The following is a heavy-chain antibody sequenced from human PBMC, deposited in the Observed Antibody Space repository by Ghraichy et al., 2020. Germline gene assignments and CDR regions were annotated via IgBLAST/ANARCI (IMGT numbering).Heavy chain of an antibody. Sequence: GGSLRLSCAASGFTFSSYNMNWVRQAPGKGLEWISYISSSSSTIYYADSVKGRFTISRDNAKNSLYLQMNSLRAEDTAVYYCARASYLASRWDWSFDLWGRRTLVTV. J-gene: IGHJ2*01. CDR2: ISSSSSTI. D-gene: IGHD6-13*01. CDR3: ARASYLASRWDWSFDL. V-gene: IGHV3-48*04. CDR1: GFTFSSYN.